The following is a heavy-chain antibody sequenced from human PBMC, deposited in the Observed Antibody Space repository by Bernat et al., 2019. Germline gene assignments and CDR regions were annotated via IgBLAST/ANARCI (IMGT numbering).Heavy chain of an antibody. CDR1: GFIFSCCF. J-gene: IGHJ4*02. CDR3: TTDLPADGDFGMDY. V-gene: IGHV3-30*01. Sequence: VQLVESGGGVVQPGRSLRLSCAASGFIFSCCFIHWVRQAPGKGLEWVAVISYDGSNKYSADSVKGRFTISRDNSKNTLYLQMNSLRVEYSSVYSSTTDLPADGDFGMDYWGQGTLVTVSS. CDR2: ISYDGSNK. D-gene: IGHD4-17*01.